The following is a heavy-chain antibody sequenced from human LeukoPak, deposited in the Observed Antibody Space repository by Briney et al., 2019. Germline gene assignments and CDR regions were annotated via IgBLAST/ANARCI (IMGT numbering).Heavy chain of an antibody. CDR3: ARGFSQRTSQILRFLEWLSYPYYFDY. CDR1: GYTFTSYD. J-gene: IGHJ4*02. CDR2: MNPNSGNT. V-gene: IGHV1-8*03. D-gene: IGHD3-3*01. Sequence: APVKVSCKASGYTFTSYDINWMRQATGQGLEWMGWMNPNSGNTGYAHKSQGRVTITRNTSISTAYMELSSLRSEDTAVYYCARGFSQRTSQILRFLEWLSYPYYFDYWGQGTLVTVSS.